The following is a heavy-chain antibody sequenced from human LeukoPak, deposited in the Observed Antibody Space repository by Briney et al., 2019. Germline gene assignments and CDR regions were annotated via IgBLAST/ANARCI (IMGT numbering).Heavy chain of an antibody. D-gene: IGHD3-16*01. Sequence: SETLSLTCAVSGASISSDRWNWIRQPPGKGLEWIGNVDYNGATKYNPSLQSRITISLDTSNNQFSLTLTSVTAADTALYFCTRGYYEAFDYWGQGRLVTVSS. J-gene: IGHJ4*02. CDR1: GASISSDR. V-gene: IGHV4-59*01. CDR3: TRGYYEAFDY. CDR2: VDYNGAT.